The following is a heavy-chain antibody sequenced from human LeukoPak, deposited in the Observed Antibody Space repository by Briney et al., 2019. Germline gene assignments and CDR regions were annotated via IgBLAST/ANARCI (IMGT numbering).Heavy chain of an antibody. CDR2: IYTSGST. CDR3: ARDLLYDSSGCYYWYFDL. D-gene: IGHD3-22*01. J-gene: IGHJ2*01. CDR1: GGSISSGSYY. V-gene: IGHV4-61*02. Sequence: SETLSLTCTVSGGSISSGSYYWSWIRQPAGKGLEWIGRIYTSGSTNYNPSLKSRVTISVDTSKNQFSLKLSSVTAADTAVYYCARDLLYDSSGCYYWYFDLWGRGTLVTVSS.